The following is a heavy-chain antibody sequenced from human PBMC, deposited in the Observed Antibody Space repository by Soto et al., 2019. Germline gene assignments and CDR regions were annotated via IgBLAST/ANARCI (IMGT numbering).Heavy chain of an antibody. CDR1: GFTVSSYA. D-gene: IGHD3-10*01. CDR2: FTNYGAT. CDR3: AREFASGSPNYDY. J-gene: IGHJ4*02. V-gene: IGHV3-23*01. Sequence: GGSLRLSCAASGFTVSSYAMSWVRQAPGKGLEWVSTFTNYGATYYADSVKGRFTISRDNSKNTLYLQMNSLRAEDTAVYYCAREFASGSPNYDYWGLGTLVTVSS.